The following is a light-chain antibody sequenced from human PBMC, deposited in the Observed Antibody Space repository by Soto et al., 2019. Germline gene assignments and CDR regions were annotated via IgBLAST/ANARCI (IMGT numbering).Light chain of an antibody. Sequence: EIVMTQSPATLSVSPGESATLSCRASQSVSSNLAWYQHKPVQPPRLLMYGASTRATGIPARFSGSGSGTEFTLTISSLQPEDFAVYYCQQFTNWPPMYTFGQGTKLVIK. CDR3: QQFTNWPPMYT. V-gene: IGKV3-15*01. CDR2: GAS. CDR1: QSVSSN. J-gene: IGKJ2*01.